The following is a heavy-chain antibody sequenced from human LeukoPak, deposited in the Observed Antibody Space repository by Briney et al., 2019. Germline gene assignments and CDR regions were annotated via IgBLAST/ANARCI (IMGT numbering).Heavy chain of an antibody. J-gene: IGHJ4*02. D-gene: IGHD3-9*01. Sequence: GGSLRLSCAASGFTFSTYDMHWVRQATGKGLEWVSGMGKTAGDTYYSGSVKGRFTISRENAKNSVYLEMNSLEAGDTAVYYCAKCARVDWLPIDYWGQGTLVTVSS. CDR3: AKCARVDWLPIDY. CDR2: MGKTAGDT. CDR1: GFTFSTYD. V-gene: IGHV3-13*04.